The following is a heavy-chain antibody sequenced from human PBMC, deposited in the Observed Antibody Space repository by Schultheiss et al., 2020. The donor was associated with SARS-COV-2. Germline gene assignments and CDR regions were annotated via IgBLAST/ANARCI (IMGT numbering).Heavy chain of an antibody. CDR3: ARTYYYDSNIDY. D-gene: IGHD3-22*01. Sequence: SETLSLTCAVSGGSINTTHWWSWVRQPPVKGLEWIGEIYHSGSTNYNPSLQSRVSISVDKSKNQFSLKLSSVTAADTAVYYCARTYYYDSNIDYWGQGTLVTVSS. CDR1: GGSINTTHW. J-gene: IGHJ4*02. CDR2: IYHSGST. V-gene: IGHV4-4*02.